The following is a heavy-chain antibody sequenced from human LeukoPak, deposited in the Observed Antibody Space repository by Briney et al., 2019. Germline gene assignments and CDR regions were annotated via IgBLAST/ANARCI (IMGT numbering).Heavy chain of an antibody. CDR3: ARASMVRGVINLNFDY. D-gene: IGHD3-10*01. Sequence: GASVKVSCKASGYTFTSYGISWVRQAPGQGLEWMGWISAYNGNTNYAQKLQGRVTMTTDTSTSTAYMELRSLRSDDTAVYYCARASMVRGVINLNFDYWGQGTLVTVSS. CDR1: GYTFTSYG. J-gene: IGHJ4*02. CDR2: ISAYNGNT. V-gene: IGHV1-18*01.